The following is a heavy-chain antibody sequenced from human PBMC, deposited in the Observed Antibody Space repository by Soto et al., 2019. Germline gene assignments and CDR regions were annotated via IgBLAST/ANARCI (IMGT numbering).Heavy chain of an antibody. CDR1: GFIFSTYG. CDR2: ISYDGSNQ. CDR3: EKSWSGSHGAFDM. Sequence: QVQLVESGGGVVQPGRSLRLSCAASGFIFSTYGMHWVRQAPGKGLEWVAVISYDGSNQYYEDSVKGRFTISRDNSKNTLYLQMNSLRVEDTAVYYCEKSWSGSHGAFDMWGQGTMVTVSA. V-gene: IGHV3-30*18. J-gene: IGHJ3*02. D-gene: IGHD2-8*02.